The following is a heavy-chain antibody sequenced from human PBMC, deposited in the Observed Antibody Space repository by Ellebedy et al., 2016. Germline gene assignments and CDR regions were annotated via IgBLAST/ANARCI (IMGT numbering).Heavy chain of an antibody. CDR3: AKGGFDWPSHYYGMDV. D-gene: IGHD3-9*01. J-gene: IGHJ6*02. V-gene: IGHV3-23*01. Sequence: LSLTCAASGFTFSSYAMSWVRQAPGKGLEWVSAISGSGGSTYYADSVKGRFTIYRDNSKNTLYLQMNSLRAEDTAVYYCAKGGFDWPSHYYGMDVWGQGTTVTVSS. CDR2: ISGSGGST. CDR1: GFTFSSYA.